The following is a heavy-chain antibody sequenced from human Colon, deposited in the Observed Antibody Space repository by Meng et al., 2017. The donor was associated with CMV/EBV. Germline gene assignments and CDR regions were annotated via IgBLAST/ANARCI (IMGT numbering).Heavy chain of an antibody. D-gene: IGHD3-3*01. CDR1: GFIFDDYA. CDR3: ARGTQYSDFWSGFPY. J-gene: IGHJ4*01. V-gene: IGHV3-23*01. Sequence: GGSLRLSCAASGFIFDDYAMTWVRQAPGKGLEWVASIIGGGFYTYYADSVKGRFTISRDNSRNMIDLQMSNLTAEDTALYYCARGTQYSDFWSGFPYWGHGTLVTVSS. CDR2: IIGGGFYT.